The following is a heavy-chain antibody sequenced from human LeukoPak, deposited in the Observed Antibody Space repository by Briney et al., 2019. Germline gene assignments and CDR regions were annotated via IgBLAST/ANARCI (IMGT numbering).Heavy chain of an antibody. CDR1: GYTFTGYY. J-gene: IGHJ4*02. Sequence: ASVKVSCKASGYTFTGYYMHWVRQAPGQGLEWMGWINPNSGGTNYAQKFQGRVTMTRDTSISTAYMELSRLRSDDTAVYYCARVKWDGSGSLIDYWGQGTLVTVSS. CDR3: ARVKWDGSGSLIDY. V-gene: IGHV1-2*02. D-gene: IGHD3-10*01. CDR2: INPNSGGT.